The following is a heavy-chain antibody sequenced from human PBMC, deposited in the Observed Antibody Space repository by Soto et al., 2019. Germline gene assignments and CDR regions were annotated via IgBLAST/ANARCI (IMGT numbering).Heavy chain of an antibody. CDR2: ISGYNGNT. Sequence: ASVKVSCKASGYTFISYGINWVRQAPGQGLEWMGWISGYNGNTNYAQKFQGRVSMTTDTSTSTAYMELRSLRSDDTAVYYCARDGAYSNYYYYMDVWGRGTTVTVSS. CDR3: ARDGAYSNYYYYMDV. CDR1: GYTFISYG. V-gene: IGHV1-18*01. D-gene: IGHD4-4*01. J-gene: IGHJ6*03.